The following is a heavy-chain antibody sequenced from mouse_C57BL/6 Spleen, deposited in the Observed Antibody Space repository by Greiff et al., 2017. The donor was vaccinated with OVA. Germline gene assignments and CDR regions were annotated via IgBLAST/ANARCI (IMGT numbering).Heavy chain of an antibody. CDR1: GYTFTSYW. CDR2: IDPYSGGT. CDR3: SRNSNYWYFDV. Sequence: QVQLQQPGAELVKPGASVKLSCKASGYTFTSYWMHWVKQRPGRGLEWIGRIDPYSGGTKYNEKFKSKAILTVDKPSSTAYMQLSRLTSEDSAVYYCSRNSNYWYFDVWGTGTTVTVSS. V-gene: IGHV1-72*01. D-gene: IGHD2-5*01. J-gene: IGHJ1*03.